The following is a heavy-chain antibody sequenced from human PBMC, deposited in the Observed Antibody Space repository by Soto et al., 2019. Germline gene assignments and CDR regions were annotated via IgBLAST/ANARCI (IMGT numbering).Heavy chain of an antibody. CDR3: ARDTSRGEYDY. D-gene: IGHD3-10*01. CDR1: GYTFTSYG. Sequence: QVQLVQSGAEVKKPGASVKDSCKASGYTFTSYGISWVRQAPGQGLERMGWINVYNGNTSYAQKLQGRVTMTTDTSTITAYLDRRSLRSDDTAVYFCARDTSRGEYDYWGQGTLVTVSS. CDR2: INVYNGNT. V-gene: IGHV1-18*01. J-gene: IGHJ4*02.